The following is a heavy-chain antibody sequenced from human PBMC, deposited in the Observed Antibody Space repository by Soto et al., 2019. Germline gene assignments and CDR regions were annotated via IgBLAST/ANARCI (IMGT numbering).Heavy chain of an antibody. D-gene: IGHD3-10*01. V-gene: IGHV4-31*03. CDR3: ARDLSGGSYGMDV. CDR2: IFYSGST. J-gene: IGHJ6*02. CDR1: GGSISSSSYY. Sequence: SETLSLTCTVSGGSISSSSYYWSWIRQHPGKGLEWIGYIFYSGSTYYNPSLKSRVTISVDTSKNQFSLKLSSVTAADTAVYYCARDLSGGSYGMDVWGQGTTVTVSS.